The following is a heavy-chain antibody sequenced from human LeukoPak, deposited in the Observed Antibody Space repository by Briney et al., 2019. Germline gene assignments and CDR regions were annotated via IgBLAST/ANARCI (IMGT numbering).Heavy chain of an antibody. J-gene: IGHJ4*02. CDR3: AREPSHSSSG. CDR1: GFTFSDYY. V-gene: IGHV3-11*04. Sequence: TGGSLRLCCAASGFTFSDYYMSWIRQATGWVLGWVSYICSNGNTIYYADTVKCRFTISRDNAKNSLYLQMNSLRAEDTAVYYCAREPSHSSSGWGEGTLVTVSS. CDR2: ICSNGNTI. D-gene: IGHD6-6*01.